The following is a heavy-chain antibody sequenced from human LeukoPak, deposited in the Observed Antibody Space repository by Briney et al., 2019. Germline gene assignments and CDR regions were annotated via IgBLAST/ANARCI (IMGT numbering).Heavy chain of an antibody. CDR2: FDPEDGET. CDR1: GYTLTELS. CDR3: AVVVPAAIPKIFDY. J-gene: IGHJ4*02. V-gene: IGHV1-24*01. D-gene: IGHD2-2*02. Sequence: ASVKVSCKVSGYTLTELSMQWVRQTPGKGLEWMGGFDPEDGETIYAQKFQGRVTMTEDTSTDTAYMELSSLRSEDTAVYYCAVVVPAAIPKIFDYWGQGTLVTVSS.